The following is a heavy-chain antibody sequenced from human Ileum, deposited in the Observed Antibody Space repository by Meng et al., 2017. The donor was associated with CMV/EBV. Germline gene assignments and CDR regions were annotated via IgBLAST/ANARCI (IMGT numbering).Heavy chain of an antibody. CDR2: LYTTGTI. Sequence: VQLQASGPGLVKPSRPLSITCIFSADSLRTYSWQWIRQPAGKGLEWIGRLYTTGTIKYNPSLMSRLTMSLDTSKSQFSLNLRSLTAADTAVYYCATTYSDGDWNFDYWGQGTLVTVSS. V-gene: IGHV4-4*07. CDR1: ADSLRTYS. CDR3: ATTYSDGDWNFDY. D-gene: IGHD1-26*01. J-gene: IGHJ4*02.